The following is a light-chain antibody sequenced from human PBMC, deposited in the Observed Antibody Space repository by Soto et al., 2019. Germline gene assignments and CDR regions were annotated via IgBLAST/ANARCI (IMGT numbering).Light chain of an antibody. V-gene: IGLV3-9*01. J-gene: IGLJ3*02. Sequence: SYELTQPLSVSVALGQTARITCGGNNIGSKNVHWYQQKPGQAPVLVIYRDSNRPSGIPERFPGSTAGNTATLTICRAQAGDEADYSCQVWDSSRGVFGGGTKLTLL. CDR1: NIGSKN. CDR2: RDS. CDR3: QVWDSSRGV.